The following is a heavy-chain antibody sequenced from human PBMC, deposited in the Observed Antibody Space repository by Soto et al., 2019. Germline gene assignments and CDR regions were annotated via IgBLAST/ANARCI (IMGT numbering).Heavy chain of an antibody. Sequence: SETLSLTCTVSGGSISSSSYYWGWIRQPPGKGLEWIGSIYYSGSTYYNPSLKSRVTISVDTSKNQFSLKLSSVTAADTAVYYCASIHRAGWLQFHYFDYWGQGTLVTVSS. CDR3: ASIHRAGWLQFHYFDY. CDR2: IYYSGST. J-gene: IGHJ4*02. D-gene: IGHD5-12*01. V-gene: IGHV4-39*01. CDR1: GGSISSSSYY.